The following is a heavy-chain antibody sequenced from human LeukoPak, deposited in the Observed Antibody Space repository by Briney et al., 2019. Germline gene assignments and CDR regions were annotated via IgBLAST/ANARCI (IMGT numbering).Heavy chain of an antibody. CDR1: GFTFRDYW. D-gene: IGHD4-17*01. V-gene: IGHV3-7*01. J-gene: IGHJ3*01. CDR2: INQDESEQ. Sequence: GGSLRLSCAVSGFTFRDYWMTWVRQAPGKGLEGVANINQDESEQYYVDSVKGRFTISRDNAKDSLYLQMNSLRPEDTALYYCARPSVTTGVDAFDFWGQGTMVTVSS. CDR3: ARPSVTTGVDAFDF.